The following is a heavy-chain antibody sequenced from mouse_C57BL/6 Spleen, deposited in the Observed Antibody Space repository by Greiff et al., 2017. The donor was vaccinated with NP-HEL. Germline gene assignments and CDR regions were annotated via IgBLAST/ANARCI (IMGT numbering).Heavy chain of an antibody. D-gene: IGHD2-4*01. Sequence: QVQLQQPGAELVRPGSSVKLSCKASGYTFTSYWMDWVKQRPGQGLEWIGNIYPSDSETNYNQKFKDKATLTVDKSSSTAYMQLSSLTSEDSAVYYCARGADYDGYAMDYWGQGTSVTVSS. V-gene: IGHV1-61*01. CDR3: ARGADYDGYAMDY. CDR2: IYPSDSET. CDR1: GYTFTSYW. J-gene: IGHJ4*01.